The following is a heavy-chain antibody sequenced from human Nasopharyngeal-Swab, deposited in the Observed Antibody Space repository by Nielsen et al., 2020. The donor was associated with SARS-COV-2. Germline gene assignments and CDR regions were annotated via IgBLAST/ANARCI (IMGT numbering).Heavy chain of an antibody. CDR2: TRNKANSYTT. V-gene: IGHV3-72*01. D-gene: IGHD1-20*01. J-gene: IGHJ4*02. CDR1: GFTFSDHY. Sequence: GESLKISCAASGFTFSDHYMDWVRQAPGKGLEWVGRTRNKANSYTTEYAASVKGRFTISRDDSKNSLYLQMNSLKIEDTAVYYCAREYGITGTGEGYYFDYWGQGTLVTVSS. CDR3: AREYGITGTGEGYYFDY.